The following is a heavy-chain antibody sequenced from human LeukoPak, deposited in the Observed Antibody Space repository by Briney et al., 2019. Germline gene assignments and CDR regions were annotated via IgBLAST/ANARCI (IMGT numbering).Heavy chain of an antibody. CDR1: GFTFSSYS. CDR3: ARDRGSIAAAAHLDV. D-gene: IGHD6-13*01. V-gene: IGHV3-21*01. Sequence: GGSLRLSCAASGFTFSSYSMNWVRQAPGKGLEWVSSISSSSYIYYADSVKGRFTISRDNAKNSLYLQMNSLRAEDTAVYYCARDRGSIAAAAHLDVWGKGTTVTVSS. CDR2: ISSSSYI. J-gene: IGHJ6*04.